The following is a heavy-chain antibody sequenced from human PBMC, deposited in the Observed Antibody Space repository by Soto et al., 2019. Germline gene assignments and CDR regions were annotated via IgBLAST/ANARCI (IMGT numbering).Heavy chain of an antibody. CDR3: ARGISATPNWFDP. CDR2: IYYSGST. D-gene: IGHD2-15*01. V-gene: IGHV4-59*01. CDR1: GGSINSYY. J-gene: IGHJ5*02. Sequence: QVQLQESGPGLVKPSETLSLTCTVSGGSINSYYWSWIRQPRGKGLEYIGYIYYSGSTNYNPSLKSRVTISVDTSKNHFSLKLSSVTAADTAVYYCARGISATPNWFDPWGQGTLVTVSS.